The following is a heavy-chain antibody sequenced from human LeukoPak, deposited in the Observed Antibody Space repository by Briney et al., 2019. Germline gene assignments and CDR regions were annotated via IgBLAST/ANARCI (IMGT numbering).Heavy chain of an antibody. CDR3: ARDVFGSGWYDY. CDR2: IYSGGST. V-gene: IGHV3-53*01. Sequence: GGSLRLSCAASGFTVSSNYMSWVRQAPGEGLEWVSVIYSGGSTYYADSVKGRFTISRDNSKNTLYLQMNGLRAEDTAVYYCARDVFGSGWYDYWGQGTLVTVSS. CDR1: GFTVSSNY. J-gene: IGHJ4*02. D-gene: IGHD6-19*01.